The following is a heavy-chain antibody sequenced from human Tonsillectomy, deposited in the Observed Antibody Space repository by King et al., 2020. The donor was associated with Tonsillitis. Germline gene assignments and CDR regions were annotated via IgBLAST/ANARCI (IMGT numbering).Heavy chain of an antibody. CDR3: TRGPQLWCELEDA. Sequence: VQLVESGGGLVQPGGSLRLSCAVSGFTVSNNYMSWVRQAPGKGLEWVSLIQIGGTTFYAESVKGRFTISRHNSDNTLYLQMNSLRTEDTAIYYCTRGPQLWCELEDAWGQGTTVTVSS. CDR1: GFTVSNNY. D-gene: IGHD3-3*01. V-gene: IGHV3-53*04. J-gene: IGHJ6*02. CDR2: IQIGGTT.